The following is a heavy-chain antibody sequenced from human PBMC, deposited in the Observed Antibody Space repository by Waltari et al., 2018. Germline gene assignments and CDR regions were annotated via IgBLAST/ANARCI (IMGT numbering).Heavy chain of an antibody. V-gene: IGHV4-34*01. CDR1: GGSFSGYY. J-gene: IGHJ6*03. D-gene: IGHD5-12*01. Sequence: QVQLQQWGAGLLKPSETLSLTCAVYGGSFSGYYWSWIRQPPGKGLEWIGEINHSGSTNSNPSLKSRVTISVDTSKNQFSLKLSSVTAADTAVYYCARRKVATISFYYYYYMDVWGKGTTVTVSS. CDR3: ARRKVATISFYYYYYMDV. CDR2: INHSGST.